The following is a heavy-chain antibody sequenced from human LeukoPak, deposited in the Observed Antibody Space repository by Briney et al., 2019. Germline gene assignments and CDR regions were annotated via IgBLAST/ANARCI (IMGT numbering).Heavy chain of an antibody. CDR2: ISGSGGNT. V-gene: IGHV3-23*01. CDR1: GFTFSSYG. Sequence: AGGSLRLSCAASGFTFSSYGMSWVRQAPGKGLEWVSGISGSGGNTNYVDSVKGRFTISRDNSKNTLYLQMNSLRVEDMAVYYCARFVSSASQVFDYWGQGTLVTVSS. CDR3: ARFVSSASQVFDY. J-gene: IGHJ4*02. D-gene: IGHD6-19*01.